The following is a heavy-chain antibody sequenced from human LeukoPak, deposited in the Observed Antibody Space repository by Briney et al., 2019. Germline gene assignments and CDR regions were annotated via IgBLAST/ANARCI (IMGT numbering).Heavy chain of an antibody. J-gene: IGHJ6*02. CDR3: ARGGTSFGYNYGMDV. V-gene: IGHV3-72*01. CDR2: ARNKANSYKT. CDR1: GFTFSDHY. D-gene: IGHD2-2*01. Sequence: GGSLRLSCAASGFTFSDHYMDWVRQAPGKGQERVGHARNKANSYKTEYAASVKGRFSISRDDSKTSMYLQMDSLKTEDTAVYYCARGGTSFGYNYGMDVWGQGTTVTVSS.